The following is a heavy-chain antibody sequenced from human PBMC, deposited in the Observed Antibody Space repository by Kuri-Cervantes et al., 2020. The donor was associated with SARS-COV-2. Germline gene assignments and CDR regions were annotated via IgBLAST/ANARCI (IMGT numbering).Heavy chain of an antibody. V-gene: IGHV3-30*18. J-gene: IGHJ4*02. CDR1: GFTFSSYG. CDR2: ISYDGSNK. Sequence: GSLRLSCAASGFTFSSYGMHWVRQAPGKGLEWVAVISYDGSNKYYAASGKGQFTISRDNSQDTLYLHMKSLRSEDTAMYYCAKDRVGVQDFWGQGTLVTVSS. CDR3: AKDRVGVQDF. D-gene: IGHD2-21*01.